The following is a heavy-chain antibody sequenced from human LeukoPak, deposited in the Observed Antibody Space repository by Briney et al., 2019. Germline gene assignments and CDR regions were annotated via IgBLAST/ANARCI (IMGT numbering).Heavy chain of an antibody. V-gene: IGHV3-23*01. CDR3: AKVLVLVSANRYYFDY. Sequence: PGGSLRLSCAASGLTFSGSAMSWVRQTPGKGLESVSLISGSGNSTYYADSVKGRFTISRDNSKNTLYLQMNSLRAEDTAVYYCAKVLVLVSANRYYFDYWGQGTPVTVSS. J-gene: IGHJ4*02. CDR1: GLTFSGSA. D-gene: IGHD2-15*01. CDR2: ISGSGNST.